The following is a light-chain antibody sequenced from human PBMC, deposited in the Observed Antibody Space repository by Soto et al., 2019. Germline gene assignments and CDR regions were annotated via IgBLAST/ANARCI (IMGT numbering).Light chain of an antibody. CDR1: QSVSSN. J-gene: IGKJ5*01. V-gene: IGKV3-15*01. CDR2: GAS. Sequence: IVMAQAAAIHLVSPGEITTLSCRASQSVSSNLAWYQQKPGQAPRLLIYGASTRATGIPARFSGSGSGTEFTLTISSLPSEDFAVYYCQQYNNWPPITFDQETRLEIK. CDR3: QQYNNWPPIT.